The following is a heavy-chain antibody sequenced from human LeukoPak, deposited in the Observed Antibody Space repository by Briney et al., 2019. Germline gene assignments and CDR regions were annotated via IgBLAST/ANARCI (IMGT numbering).Heavy chain of an antibody. CDR1: GGSFSGYY. V-gene: IGHV4-34*01. CDR3: ARGVVSGWMDFDY. J-gene: IGHJ4*02. D-gene: IGHD6-19*01. CDR2: INHSGST. Sequence: PSETLSLTCAVYGGSFSGYYWSWIRQPPGKGLEWIGEINHSGSTNYNPSLKSRVTISVDTSKNQFSLKLSSVTAADTAVYYCARGVVSGWMDFDYWGQGTLVTVSS.